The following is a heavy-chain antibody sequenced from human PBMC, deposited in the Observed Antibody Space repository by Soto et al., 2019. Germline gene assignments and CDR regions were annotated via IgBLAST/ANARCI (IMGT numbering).Heavy chain of an antibody. CDR3: ARAKTTTTVPKNS. Sequence: PSETLSLTCTVSGDSVNSGTYYWSWIRQPPGKGLEWIGYIYNSGTTKYNPSLKSRVTISVDTSKNQFSLNLSSVTAADTAVYFCARAKTTTTVPKNSWAQGTLVTVSS. CDR2: IYNSGTT. V-gene: IGHV4-61*01. J-gene: IGHJ4*02. D-gene: IGHD1-26*01. CDR1: GDSVNSGTYY.